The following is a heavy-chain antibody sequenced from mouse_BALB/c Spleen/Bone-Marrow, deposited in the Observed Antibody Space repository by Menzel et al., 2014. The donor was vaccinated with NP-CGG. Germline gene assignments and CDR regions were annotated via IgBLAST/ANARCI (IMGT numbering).Heavy chain of an antibody. J-gene: IGHJ2*01. CDR2: INPSNGRT. V-gene: IGHV1S81*02. CDR3: ARCYYGNYFDY. CDR1: GYTFTSYW. D-gene: IGHD2-1*01. Sequence: QVKLQQSGAELVKPGASVKLSCKASGYTFTSYWMHWVKQRPGQGLEWIGEINPSNGRTNYNEKFKSKATLTVDKSSSTAYMQLSSLTSEDSAVYYCARCYYGNYFDYWGQGTTLTVSS.